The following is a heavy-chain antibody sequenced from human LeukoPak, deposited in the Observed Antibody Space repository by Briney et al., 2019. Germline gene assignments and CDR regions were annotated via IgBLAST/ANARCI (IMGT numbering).Heavy chain of an antibody. CDR3: AGGGSYLGYYFDY. J-gene: IGHJ4*02. V-gene: IGHV3-21*01. Sequence: GGSLRLSCAASGFTFSSYSMNWVRQAPGKGLEWVSSISSSSSYIYYADSVKGRFTISRDNAKNSLYLQMNSLRAEDTALYYCAGGGSYLGYYFDYWGQGTLVTVSS. CDR2: ISSSSSYI. D-gene: IGHD1-26*01. CDR1: GFTFSSYS.